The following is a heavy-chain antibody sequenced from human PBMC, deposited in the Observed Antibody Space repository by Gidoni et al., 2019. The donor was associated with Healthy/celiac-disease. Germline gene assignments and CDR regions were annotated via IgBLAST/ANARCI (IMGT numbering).Heavy chain of an antibody. CDR3: SKIYDSSGYYYGPFDY. CDR1: GGSISSSSYY. J-gene: IGHJ4*02. Sequence: QLQLQESGPGLVKPSETLSLTCTVAGGSISSSSYYWGWIRQPPGKGLEWIGSIYYSGSTYYNPSLKSRVTISVDTSKNQFSLKLSSVTAADTAVYYCSKIYDSSGYYYGPFDYWGQGTLVTVSS. CDR2: IYYSGST. V-gene: IGHV4-39*01. D-gene: IGHD3-22*01.